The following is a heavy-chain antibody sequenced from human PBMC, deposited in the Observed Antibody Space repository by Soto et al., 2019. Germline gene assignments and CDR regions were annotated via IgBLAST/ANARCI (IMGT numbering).Heavy chain of an antibody. CDR2: IESDGSST. D-gene: IGHD4-17*01. CDR1: GFTFSYYW. CDR3: VRTGTTVVD. J-gene: IGHJ4*02. V-gene: IGHV3-74*01. Sequence: GGSLRLSCAASGFTFSYYWMHWVRQAPGNGLVWVSRIESDGSSTNYADSVKGRFTISRDNAKNTLYLQMNSLRAEDTAVYYCVRTGTTVVDWGQGTLVTVSS.